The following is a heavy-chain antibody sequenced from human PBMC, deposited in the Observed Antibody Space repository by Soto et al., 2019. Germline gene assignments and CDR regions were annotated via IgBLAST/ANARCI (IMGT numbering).Heavy chain of an antibody. CDR3: ARGHRGLAFDI. CDR2: MNPNSGNT. CDR1: GYTFTSYD. J-gene: IGHJ3*02. D-gene: IGHD3-10*01. Sequence: ASVKVSCNASGYTFTSYDINWVRQATGQGRQGMGWMNPNSGNTGYAQKFQGRVTMTSNTSISTAYMELSSLRSEDTAVYYCARGHRGLAFDIWGQGTMVTVSS. V-gene: IGHV1-8*01.